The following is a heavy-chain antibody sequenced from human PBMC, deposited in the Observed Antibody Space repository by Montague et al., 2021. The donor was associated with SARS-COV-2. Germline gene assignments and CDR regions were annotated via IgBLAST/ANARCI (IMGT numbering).Heavy chain of an antibody. D-gene: IGHD4-23*01. V-gene: IGHV4-59*02. CDR3: AKASRGYGGDFDP. Sequence: SETLSLTCSVSGDSVNRNYWSWVRQPPGKGLERLGYIFYSGSTYNPSLNSRVTMSLDTSKNHFSLNLISVTAADTAVYYCAKASRGYGGDFDPWGQGTLVIVSS. CDR1: GDSVNRNY. CDR2: IFYSGST. J-gene: IGHJ5*02.